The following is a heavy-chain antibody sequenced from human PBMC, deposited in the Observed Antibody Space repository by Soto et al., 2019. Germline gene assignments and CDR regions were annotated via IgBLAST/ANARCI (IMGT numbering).Heavy chain of an antibody. D-gene: IGHD6-19*01. V-gene: IGHV3-21*01. CDR1: GFTFSSYS. Sequence: EVQLVESGGGLVKPGGSLRLSCAASGFTFSSYSMNWVRQAPGKGLEWVSSISSSSSYIYYADSVKGRFTISRDNAKNSLYLQMNSLRAEDTAVYYCARDPSSGWYGVSGYFDLWGRGTLVTVSS. CDR2: ISSSSSYI. CDR3: ARDPSSGWYGVSGYFDL. J-gene: IGHJ2*01.